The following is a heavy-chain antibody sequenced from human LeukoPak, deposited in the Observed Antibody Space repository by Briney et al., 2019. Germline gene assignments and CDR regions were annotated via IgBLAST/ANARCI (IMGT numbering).Heavy chain of an antibody. Sequence: ASVKVSCKASGYTFTGYAMHWVRQAPGQRLEWMGWINAGNGNTKYSQKFQGRVTITRDTSASTAYMELSSLRAEDTAVYYCAHAMRFGSYFDYWGQGTLVTVSS. CDR1: GYTFTGYA. J-gene: IGHJ4*02. V-gene: IGHV1-3*01. D-gene: IGHD3-10*01. CDR3: AHAMRFGSYFDY. CDR2: INAGNGNT.